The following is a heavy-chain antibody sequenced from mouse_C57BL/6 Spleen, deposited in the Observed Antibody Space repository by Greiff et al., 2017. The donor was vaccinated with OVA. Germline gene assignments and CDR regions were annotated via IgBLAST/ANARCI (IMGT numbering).Heavy chain of an antibody. CDR2: IYPGSGST. D-gene: IGHD1-1*02. CDR1: GYTFTSYW. V-gene: IGHV1-55*01. CDR3: ARSATMVVYYFDY. J-gene: IGHJ2*01. Sequence: QVQLQQPGAELVKPGASVKMSCKASGYTFTSYWLTWVKQRPGQGLEWIGDIYPGSGSTNYNEKFKSKATLTVDTSSSPAYMQLRSLTSEDSAVYYCARSATMVVYYFDYWGQGTTLTGSS.